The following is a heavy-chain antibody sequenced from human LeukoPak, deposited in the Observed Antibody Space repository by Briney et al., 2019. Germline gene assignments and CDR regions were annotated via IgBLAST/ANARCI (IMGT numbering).Heavy chain of an antibody. J-gene: IGHJ4*02. D-gene: IGHD3-10*01. CDR2: ISGSGGST. Sequence: GGSLRLSCVASGFTFNSYVMNWVRQAPGKGLEWVSGISGSGGSTYYADSVKGRFTISRDNSKNTLYLQMNSLRAEDTAVYYCARDGEYWGQGTLVTVSS. CDR3: ARDGEY. CDR1: GFTFNSYV. V-gene: IGHV3-23*01.